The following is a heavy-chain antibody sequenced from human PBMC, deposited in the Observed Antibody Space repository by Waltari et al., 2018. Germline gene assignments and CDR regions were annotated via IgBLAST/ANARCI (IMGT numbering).Heavy chain of an antibody. Sequence: EVQLVKSGGGLVQPGGALRLSCAASGFIFSTYRMYWVRPAAGKGLGWRSYMSSSSRTIYYAGSVKGRFTISRDNAKNSLYLHMNRLRAEDTAIYYCARDKTPVDYRGQGTLVTVSS. CDR1: GFIFSTYR. V-gene: IGHV3-48*04. D-gene: IGHD2-15*01. J-gene: IGHJ4*02. CDR2: MSSSSRTI. CDR3: ARDKTPVDY.